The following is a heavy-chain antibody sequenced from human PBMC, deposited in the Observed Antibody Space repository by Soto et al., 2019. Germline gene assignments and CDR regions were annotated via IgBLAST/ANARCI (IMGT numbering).Heavy chain of an antibody. Sequence: GGSLRLSCAASGFTFSNAWMSWVRQAPGKGLEWVGRIKSKTDGGTTDYAAPVKGRFTISRDDSKNTLYLQMNSLKTEDTAVYYCTTAGTIDFWSGYYPADYWGQGXLVTVYS. J-gene: IGHJ4*02. D-gene: IGHD3-3*01. CDR3: TTAGTIDFWSGYYPADY. CDR2: IKSKTDGGTT. V-gene: IGHV3-15*01. CDR1: GFTFSNAW.